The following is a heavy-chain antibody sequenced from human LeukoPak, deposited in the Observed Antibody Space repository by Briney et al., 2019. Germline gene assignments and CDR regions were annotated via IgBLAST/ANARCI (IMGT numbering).Heavy chain of an antibody. J-gene: IGHJ6*02. CDR1: GFTFSSYA. CDR2: ISYDGSNK. D-gene: IGHD4-11*01. V-gene: IGHV3-30-3*01. Sequence: GGSLRLSCAASGFTFSSYAMHWVRQAPGKGLEWVAVISYDGSNKYYADSVKGRFTISRDNSKNTLYLQMNSLRAEDTAVYYCARDRPRLSTVMLAWVPCYYGMDVWGQGTTVTVSS. CDR3: ARDRPRLSTVMLAWVPCYYGMDV.